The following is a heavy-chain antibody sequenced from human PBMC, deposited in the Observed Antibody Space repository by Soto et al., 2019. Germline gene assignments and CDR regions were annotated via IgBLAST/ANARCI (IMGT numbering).Heavy chain of an antibody. Sequence: ASVKVSCKASGYSFTGYYIHWVRQAPGPGLEWMGWINPKNGDTTYAQKFQGLVTMTGDTSISIVYMELSRLRSDDTAVYYCARRGGYYDYWG. J-gene: IGHJ4*01. CDR3: ARRGGYYDY. V-gene: IGHV1-2*04. D-gene: IGHD3-16*01. CDR2: INPKNGDT. CDR1: GYSFTGYY.